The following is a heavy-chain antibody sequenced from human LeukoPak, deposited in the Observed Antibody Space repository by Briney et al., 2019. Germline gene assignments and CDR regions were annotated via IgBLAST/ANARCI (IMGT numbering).Heavy chain of an antibody. CDR3: ARGINSGNYLEDYFDC. V-gene: IGHV3-33*01. Sequence: GGSLRLSCAASGFTSSSFGMHWVRQAPGKGLEWVAVVWYDGSNKYYADSVKGRFAISRDNFKNTLYLQMNSLRGEDTAVYYCARGINSGNYLEDYFDCWGQGTLVTVSS. CDR1: GFTSSSFG. J-gene: IGHJ4*02. CDR2: VWYDGSNK. D-gene: IGHD1-26*01.